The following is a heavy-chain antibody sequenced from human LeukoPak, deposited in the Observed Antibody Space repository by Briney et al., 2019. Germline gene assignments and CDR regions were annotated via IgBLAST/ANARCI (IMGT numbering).Heavy chain of an antibody. CDR3: ARGKAGCSSTSCYYYYYYGMDV. Sequence: ASVKVSCKASGYTFTSYDINWVRQATGQGLGWMGWMNPNSGNTGYAQKFQGRVTMTRNTSISTAYMELSSLRSEDTAVYYCARGKAGCSSTSCYYYYYYGMDVWGQGTTVTVSS. CDR2: MNPNSGNT. V-gene: IGHV1-8*01. CDR1: GYTFTSYD. J-gene: IGHJ6*02. D-gene: IGHD2-2*01.